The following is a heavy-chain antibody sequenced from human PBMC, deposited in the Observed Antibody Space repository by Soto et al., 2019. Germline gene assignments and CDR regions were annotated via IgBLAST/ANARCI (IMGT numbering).Heavy chain of an antibody. D-gene: IGHD3-3*01. CDR1: GYTFTSYD. CDR3: AATTKVWSGYIYYYYYMDV. CDR2: MNPNSGNT. Sequence: GASVKVSCKASGYTFTSYDINWVRQATGQGLEWMGWMNPNSGNTGYAQKFQGRVTITRDMSTSTAYMELSSLRSEDTAVYYCAATTKVWSGYIYYYYYMDVWGKGTTVTVSS. J-gene: IGHJ6*03. V-gene: IGHV1-8*01.